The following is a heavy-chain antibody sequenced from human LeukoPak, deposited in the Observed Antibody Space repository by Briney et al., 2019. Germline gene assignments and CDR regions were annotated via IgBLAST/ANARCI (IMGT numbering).Heavy chain of an antibody. CDR1: GGSISSGGYY. V-gene: IGHV4-31*03. J-gene: IGHJ4*02. CDR2: IYYSGST. D-gene: IGHD5-18*01. Sequence: SETLSLTCTVSGGSISSGGYYWSWIRQHPGKGLEWIGYIYYSGSTYYNPSLKSRVTISVDTSKNQFSLKLSSVTAADTAVYYVRRRAGIQLWAKEAVGTEGWFAYWGQGTLVTVSS. CDR3: RRRAGIQLWAKEAVGTEGWFAY.